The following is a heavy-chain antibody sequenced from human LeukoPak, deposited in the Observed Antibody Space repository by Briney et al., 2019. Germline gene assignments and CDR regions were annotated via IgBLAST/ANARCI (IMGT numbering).Heavy chain of an antibody. V-gene: IGHV3-21*01. J-gene: IGHJ6*02. Sequence: GSLRLSCAASGFTFSSYSMNWVRQAPGKGLEWVSSISSSSSYIYYADSVKGRFTISRDNAKNSLYLQMNSLRAEDTAVYYCARHQPPRGRDYYYYYGMDVWGQGTTVTVSS. CDR3: ARHQPPRGRDYYYYYGMDV. D-gene: IGHD3-10*01. CDR1: GFTFSSYS. CDR2: ISSSSSYI.